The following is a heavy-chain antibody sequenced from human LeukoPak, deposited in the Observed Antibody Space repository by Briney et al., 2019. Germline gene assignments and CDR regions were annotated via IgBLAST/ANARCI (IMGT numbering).Heavy chain of an antibody. V-gene: IGHV3-30-3*01. Sequence: GGSLRLSCAASGFTFSTYSMHWVRQAPGKGLEWVAVISYDGSENYYADSVKGRFTISRDSSKNTLYLQMNSLRVEDTAVYYCVRAWHSSSWHKFDYWGQGTLVTVSS. CDR1: GFTFSTYS. D-gene: IGHD6-13*01. J-gene: IGHJ4*02. CDR3: VRAWHSSSWHKFDY. CDR2: ISYDGSEN.